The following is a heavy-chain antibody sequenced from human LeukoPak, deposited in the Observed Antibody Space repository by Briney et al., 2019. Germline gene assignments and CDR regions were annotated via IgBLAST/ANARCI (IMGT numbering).Heavy chain of an antibody. V-gene: IGHV3-11*01. J-gene: IGHJ6*02. CDR2: ISSSGSTI. CDR1: GGSISSYY. Sequence: LSLTCTVSGGSISSYYWSWIRQAPGKGLEWVSYISSSGSTIYYADSVKGRFTISRDNAKNSLYLQMNSLRAEDTAVYYCARDSSPTALYYYYGMDVWGQGTTVTVPS. CDR3: ARDSSPTALYYYYGMDV.